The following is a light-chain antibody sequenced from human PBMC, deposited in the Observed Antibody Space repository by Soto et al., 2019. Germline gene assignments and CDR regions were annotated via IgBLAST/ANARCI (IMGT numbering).Light chain of an antibody. V-gene: IGKV1-8*01. CDR1: QGISSY. CDR2: AAS. J-gene: IGKJ1*01. Sequence: AIRMTQSPSSFSASTGDRVTITCRARQGISSYLAWYQQKPGKSPKLLIYAASTLQSGVPSRFSGSGSVTDFTLTISCLQSEDFATYYCQQYYSYPPAWPFGQGTKVEIK. CDR3: QQYYSYPPAWP.